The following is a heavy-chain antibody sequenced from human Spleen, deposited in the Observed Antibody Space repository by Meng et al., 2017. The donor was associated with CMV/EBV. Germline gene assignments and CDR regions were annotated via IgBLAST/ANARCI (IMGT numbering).Heavy chain of an antibody. CDR2: IYSGGST. CDR1: GVTVSSNY. V-gene: IGHV3-66*02. D-gene: IGHD3-22*01. Sequence: YGVTVSSNYMSWVRQAPGKGLEWVSVIYSGGSTYYADSVKGRFTISRDNSKNTLYLQMNSLRAEDTAVYYCARDPKRRDYYYAFDIWGQGTMVTVSS. CDR3: ARDPKRRDYYYAFDI. J-gene: IGHJ3*02.